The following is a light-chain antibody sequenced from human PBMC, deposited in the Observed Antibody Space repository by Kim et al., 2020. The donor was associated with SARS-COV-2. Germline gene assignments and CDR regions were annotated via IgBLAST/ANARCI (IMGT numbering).Light chain of an antibody. CDR3: QHYNELPLA. V-gene: IGKV3-15*01. J-gene: IGKJ4*01. CDR1: QSVRDN. Sequence: EIRMTQSPATLSVSPGERATPSCRASQSVRDNLAWYQQKPGQAPRLLIYGASTRATGIPGRFSGSGSGTEFTLTIDSLQSEDSALYYCQHYNELPLAFGGGTKVDIK. CDR2: GAS.